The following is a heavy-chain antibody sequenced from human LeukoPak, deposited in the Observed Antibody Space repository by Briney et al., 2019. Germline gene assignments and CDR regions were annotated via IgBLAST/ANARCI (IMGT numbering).Heavy chain of an antibody. V-gene: IGHV3-13*01. CDR3: ARVSSGGGESTYYDY. CDR2: IDTAGDT. D-gene: IGHD3-16*01. CDR1: GFTFSSYD. J-gene: IGHJ4*02. Sequence: GGSLRLSCVASGFTFSSYDMHWVRQGTGKGLEWVSAIDTAGDTYYPDSVKGRFTISRENAKNSLYLQMNSLRAGDTAAYYCARVSSGGGESTYYDYWGRGTLVTVSS.